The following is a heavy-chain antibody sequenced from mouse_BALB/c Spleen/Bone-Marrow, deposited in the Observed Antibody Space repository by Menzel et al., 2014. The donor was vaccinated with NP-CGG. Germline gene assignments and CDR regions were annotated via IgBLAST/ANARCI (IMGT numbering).Heavy chain of an antibody. CDR3: ARVIRYESYFDY. CDR1: GFSLTSYG. V-gene: IGHV2-9*02. Sequence: QVQLKESGPGLVAPSQSLSITCTVSGFSLTSYGVHWVRQPPGKGLEWPGVIWAGGSTNYNSALMSRLSISKDNSKSQVFLKMNSLQTDDTAMYYCARVIRYESYFDYWGQGTTLTVSS. D-gene: IGHD2-14*01. J-gene: IGHJ2*01. CDR2: IWAGGST.